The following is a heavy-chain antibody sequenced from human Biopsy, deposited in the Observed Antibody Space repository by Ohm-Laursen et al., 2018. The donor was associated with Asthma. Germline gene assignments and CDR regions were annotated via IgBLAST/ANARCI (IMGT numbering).Heavy chain of an antibody. CDR3: ARADRYYYDSSGCTEWFDP. V-gene: IGHV1-69*13. D-gene: IGHD3-22*01. J-gene: IGHJ5*02. CDR2: LIPVLGTP. CDR1: GDSFSNYA. Sequence: ASVRVSCKASGDSFSNYAISWVRQAPGQGLEWMGGLIPVLGTPDHAQMFEGRVTITADESTSTAYMELSSLSSEDTAVYYCARADRYYYDSSGCTEWFDPWGQGTLVTVSS.